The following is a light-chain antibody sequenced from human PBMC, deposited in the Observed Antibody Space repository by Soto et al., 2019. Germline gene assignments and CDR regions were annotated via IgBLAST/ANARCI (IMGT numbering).Light chain of an antibody. CDR2: GND. J-gene: IGLJ2*01. Sequence: QAVVTQSPSVSGAPGQRVTISCTGSSSNIGAGYDVHWYQQLPGKAPKLLIYGNDNRPSGVPDRFSGSTSGTSASLAITGLQAEDEADYYCQSYDVSLSGSRVFGGGTKLTVL. V-gene: IGLV1-40*01. CDR3: QSYDVSLSGSRV. CDR1: SSNIGAGYD.